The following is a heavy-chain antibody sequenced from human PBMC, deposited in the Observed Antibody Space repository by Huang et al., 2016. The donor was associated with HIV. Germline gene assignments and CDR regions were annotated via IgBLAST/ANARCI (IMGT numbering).Heavy chain of an antibody. V-gene: IGHV3-74*01. CDR1: GFKFSNYW. Sequence: EEHLVESGGGLVQPGGSLRLSCEASGFKFSNYWMQWVRQAPGKGLMWFSRIKIDVRTTDYADYVKGRFTISRDNAKNTLYLQMSSLTAEDTAIYYCARAGGFEIWGQGTVVTVSS. CDR2: IKIDVRTT. CDR3: ARAGGFEI. D-gene: IGHD2-15*01. J-gene: IGHJ3*02.